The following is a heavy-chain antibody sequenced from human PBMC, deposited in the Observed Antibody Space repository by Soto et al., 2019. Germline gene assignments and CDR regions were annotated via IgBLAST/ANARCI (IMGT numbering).Heavy chain of an antibody. J-gene: IGHJ4*02. CDR3: ARVVAGTTNYFDY. V-gene: IGHV1-69*02. CDR2: IIPILGIA. D-gene: IGHD1-7*01. Sequence: QVQLVQSGAEVKKPGSSVKVSCKASGGTFSSYTISWVRQAPGQGLEWMGRIIPILGIANYAQKFQGRVTITADKSTSTAYMELSSLRSEDTAVYYCARVVAGTTNYFDYWGQGTLVTVSS. CDR1: GGTFSSYT.